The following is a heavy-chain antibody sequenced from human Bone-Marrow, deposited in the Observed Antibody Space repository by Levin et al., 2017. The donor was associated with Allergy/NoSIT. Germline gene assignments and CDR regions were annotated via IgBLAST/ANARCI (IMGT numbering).Heavy chain of an antibody. V-gene: IGHV4-39*01. CDR3: AMVGAAGLYGRWFGP. CDR2: IYYSGST. CDR1: GGSMSRHSYH. D-gene: IGHD3-10*01. Sequence: SETLSLTCTVSGGSMSRHSYHWGWIRQPPGKGLEWIGTIYYSGSTYYNPSLKSRVTIVVDTSKNPFSLKLNSVTAADTALYYCAMVGAAGLYGRWFGPWGQGTLVTGSS. J-gene: IGHJ5*02.